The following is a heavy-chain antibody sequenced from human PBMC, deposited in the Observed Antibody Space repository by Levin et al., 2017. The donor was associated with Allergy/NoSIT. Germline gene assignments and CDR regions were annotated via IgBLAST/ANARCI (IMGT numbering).Heavy chain of an antibody. CDR2: ITGGGFNT. J-gene: IGHJ3*01. Sequence: GESLKISCAVSGFTISEYAMAWVRQAPGTGLEWVSVITGGGFNTYYGDSVKGRFTVSRDDSKDTLYLELNSLRAEDTAVYYCAKKQGGTSGFSFDVWGQGTMDTVS. CDR3: AKKQGGTSGFSFDV. CDR1: GFTISEYA. D-gene: IGHD1-1*01. V-gene: IGHV3-23*01.